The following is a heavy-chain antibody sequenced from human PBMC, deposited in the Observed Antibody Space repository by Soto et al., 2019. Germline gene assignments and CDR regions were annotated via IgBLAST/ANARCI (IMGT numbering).Heavy chain of an antibody. Sequence: QVQLVESGGGVVQPGRSLRLSCAASGFTFSTYGMHWVRQAPGKGLEWVAVISYDGSNKYYADSVKGRFTISRDNSKKPLYLTMNRLRAEDKAGFYCAKVIPSTVTTPIHYYYGMDVWGQGTTVTVSS. V-gene: IGHV3-30*18. J-gene: IGHJ6*02. CDR1: GFTFSTYG. CDR2: ISYDGSNK. D-gene: IGHD4-17*01. CDR3: AKVIPSTVTTPIHYYYGMDV.